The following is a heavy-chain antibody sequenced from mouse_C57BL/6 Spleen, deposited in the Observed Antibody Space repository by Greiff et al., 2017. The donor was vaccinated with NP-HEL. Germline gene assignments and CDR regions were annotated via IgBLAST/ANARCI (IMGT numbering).Heavy chain of an antibody. CDR3: ARDAGWGFDY. D-gene: IGHD3-3*01. CDR1: GFTFSDFY. Sequence: EVQVVESGGGLVQSGRSLRLSCATSGFTFSDFYMEWVRQAPGKGLEWIAASRNKANDYTTEYSASVKGRFIVSRDTSQSILYLQMNALRAEDTAIYYCARDAGWGFDYWGQGTTLTVSS. CDR2: SRNKANDYTT. V-gene: IGHV7-1*01. J-gene: IGHJ2*01.